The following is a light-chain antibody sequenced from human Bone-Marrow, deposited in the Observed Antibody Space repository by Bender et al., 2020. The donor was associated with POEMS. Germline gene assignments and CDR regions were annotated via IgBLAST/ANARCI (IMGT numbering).Light chain of an antibody. V-gene: IGLV1-44*01. CDR3: SSWDDSLNGWV. CDR1: SSNFGNNA. Sequence: SGTSSNFGNNAANWYQHVPGTAPKLLIYGNNQRPSGVPDRFSASTSGTSASLAISGLHSDDEADYYCSSWDDSLNGWVFGGGTKLTVL. CDR2: GNN. J-gene: IGLJ3*02.